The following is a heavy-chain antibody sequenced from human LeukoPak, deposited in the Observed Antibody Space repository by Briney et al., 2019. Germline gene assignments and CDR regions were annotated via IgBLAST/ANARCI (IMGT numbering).Heavy chain of an antibody. J-gene: IGHJ3*02. V-gene: IGHV4-59*01. CDR2: IYYSGST. Sequence: PSETLSLTCTVSGGSISSYYWSWIRQPPGKGLEWIGYIYYSGSTNYNPSLKSRVTISVDTSKNQFSLKLSSVTAADTAVYYCARSNPRFGGRSDAFDIWGQGTMVTVSS. CDR3: ARSNPRFGGRSDAFDI. CDR1: GGSISSYY. D-gene: IGHD3-10*01.